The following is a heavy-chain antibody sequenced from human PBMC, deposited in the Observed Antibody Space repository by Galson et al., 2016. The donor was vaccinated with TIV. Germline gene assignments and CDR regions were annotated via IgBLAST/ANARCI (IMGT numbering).Heavy chain of an antibody. CDR2: ITGSGGST. V-gene: IGHV3-23*01. CDR3: VKEPFSTVLYGFDN. CDR1: GFNFRNYA. Sequence: SLRLSCAASGFNFRNYAMDWVRQPPGKGLEWVSGITGSGGSTDYGVSVKGRFIVSRDNSKNTLCLQLNSLRADDTAVYYCVKEPFSTVLYGFDNWGQGTMVTVSS. D-gene: IGHD2/OR15-2a*01. J-gene: IGHJ3*02.